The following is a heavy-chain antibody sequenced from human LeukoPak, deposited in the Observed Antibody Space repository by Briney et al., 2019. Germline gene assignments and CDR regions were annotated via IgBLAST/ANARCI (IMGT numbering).Heavy chain of an antibody. D-gene: IGHD6-6*01. V-gene: IGHV3-53*01. CDR1: GFTFSSYS. Sequence: RGSLRLSCAASGFTFSSYSMNWVRQAPGKGLEWVSVIYRRGDTDYADSVKGRFSVSRDSYGNTLYLQMNSLRGEDTAVYYCAKVYSARTYAFDMWGQGTVVSVSA. CDR2: IYRRGDT. J-gene: IGHJ3*02. CDR3: AKVYSARTYAFDM.